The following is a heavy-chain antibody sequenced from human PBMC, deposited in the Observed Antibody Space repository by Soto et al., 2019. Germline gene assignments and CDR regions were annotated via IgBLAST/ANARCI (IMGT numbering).Heavy chain of an antibody. V-gene: IGHV3-23*01. CDR3: AKSRQAYGNYEFDY. CDR2: ISGGGTTT. CDR1: GFTFRTYD. J-gene: IGHJ4*02. D-gene: IGHD1-7*01. Sequence: VGSLRLSCAASGFTFRTYDMTWVRQAPGQGLEWVSSISGGGTTTYYADSVKGRFTISRDNSNSTLYLQMNSLRAEDTAVYYCAKSRQAYGNYEFDYWGQGALLTVSS.